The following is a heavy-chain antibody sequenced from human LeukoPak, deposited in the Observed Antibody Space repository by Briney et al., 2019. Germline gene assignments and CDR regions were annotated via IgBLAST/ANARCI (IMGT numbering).Heavy chain of an antibody. V-gene: IGHV3-30-3*01. J-gene: IGHJ4*02. CDR1: GFTFSSYA. CDR2: ISYDGSNK. D-gene: IGHD4-17*01. CDR3: ARASLHYGDYPYYFDY. Sequence: GGPLRLSCGASGFTFSSYAIHWVRHAPGKGLEWVGVISYDGSNKYYADSVKGRFTISRDNSKSTLYLQMNSLRAEDTAVYYCARASLHYGDYPYYFDYWGQGTLVTVSS.